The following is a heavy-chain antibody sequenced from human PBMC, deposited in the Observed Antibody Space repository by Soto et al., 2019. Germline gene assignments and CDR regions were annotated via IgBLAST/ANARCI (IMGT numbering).Heavy chain of an antibody. CDR1: GGSISSYY. V-gene: IGHV4-59*01. Sequence: QVQLQESGPGLVKPSETLSLTCTVSGGSISSYYWSWIRQPPGKGLEWIGYIYYSGSTNYNPSLTSIKRRVTLSVYTSKTQLPLKLSSVTAADTAVYYCARVGRPGNIVVVVAATVPELGWFDPWGQGTLVTVSS. J-gene: IGHJ5*02. CDR3: ARVGRPGNIVVVVAATVPELGWFDP. D-gene: IGHD2-15*01. CDR2: IYYSGST.